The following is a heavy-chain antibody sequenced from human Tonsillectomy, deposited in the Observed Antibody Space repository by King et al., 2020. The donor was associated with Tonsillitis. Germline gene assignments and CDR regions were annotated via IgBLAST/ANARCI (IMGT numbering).Heavy chain of an antibody. J-gene: IGHJ4*02. CDR1: GYSFTSYW. V-gene: IGHV5-51*01. CDR3: VSYRVVAAAHFTDY. D-gene: IGHD2-2*01. CDR2: IYPGDSDT. Sequence: VQLVESGAEVKKPGESLKISCKGSGYSFTSYWIGWVRQMPGKGLEWMGIIYPGDSDTRYSPSFQGQVIISADKSIRTAYLQWSSLKASDTAMYYCVSYRVVAAAHFTDYWGQGTLVTVSS.